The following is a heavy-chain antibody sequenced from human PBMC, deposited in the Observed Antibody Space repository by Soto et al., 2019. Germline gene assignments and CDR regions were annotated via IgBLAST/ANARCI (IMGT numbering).Heavy chain of an antibody. D-gene: IGHD2-15*01. V-gene: IGHV1-18*01. J-gene: IGHJ5*02. Sequence: QVQFVQSGAEVKKPGASVKVSCKASGYTFTNYGINWVRQAPGQGLEGMGGINPDNGNTKFAQKVQGRVTMTTDASTSTAYMELRSLRSDDTAVYYCARDPRYCSGDRCYNWFDPWGQGTLVTVSS. CDR2: INPDNGNT. CDR1: GYTFTNYG. CDR3: ARDPRYCSGDRCYNWFDP.